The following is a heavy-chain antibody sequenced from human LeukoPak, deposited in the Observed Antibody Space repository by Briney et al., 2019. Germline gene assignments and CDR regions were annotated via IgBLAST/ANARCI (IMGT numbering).Heavy chain of an antibody. Sequence: ASVKVSCKASGYTSTYYYIHWVRQAPGQGLEWMAWINPIIGGTNSAQMFQGRVTMTRETSISTAYMELTRLTSDDTAVYYCARLADCRSSSWGLCYSDYWGQGTLVTVSS. V-gene: IGHV1-2*02. CDR3: ARLADCRSSSWGLCYSDY. CDR2: INPIIGGT. J-gene: IGHJ4*02. CDR1: GYTSTYYY. D-gene: IGHD2-2*01.